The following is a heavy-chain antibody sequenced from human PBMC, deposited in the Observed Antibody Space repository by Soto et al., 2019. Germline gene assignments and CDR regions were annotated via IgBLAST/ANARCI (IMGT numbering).Heavy chain of an antibody. D-gene: IGHD2-2*01. V-gene: IGHV3-23*01. CDR2: INNGGDNI. J-gene: IGHJ4*02. CDR1: GFTFNNYA. CDR3: AKTFLARYCSSSICYDPADYFDY. Sequence: PVGSLRLSCAASGFTFNNYAMSWVRQAPGKGLEWVSSINNGGDNIYYADSVKGRFTISRDNSKSTLYLQMNSLRAEDTAVYYCAKTFLARYCSSSICYDPADYFDYWGQGTTVTVSS.